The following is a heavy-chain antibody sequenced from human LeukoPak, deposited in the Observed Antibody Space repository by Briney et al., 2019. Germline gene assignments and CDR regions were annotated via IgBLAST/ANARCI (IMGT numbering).Heavy chain of an antibody. D-gene: IGHD5-18*01. J-gene: IGHJ4*02. CDR3: ARGARHPKVTLDY. V-gene: IGHV3-64*01. CDR1: GFTFSSYA. Sequence: GGSLRLSCAASGFTFSSYAMHWVRQAPGKGLEYVSAISSNGGSTYYANSVRGRFTISRDNSKNTLYLQMGSLRAEDMAVYYCARGARHPKVTLDYWGQGTLVTVSS. CDR2: ISSNGGST.